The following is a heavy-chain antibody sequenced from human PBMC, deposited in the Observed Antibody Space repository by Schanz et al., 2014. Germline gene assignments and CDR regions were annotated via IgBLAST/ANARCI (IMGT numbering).Heavy chain of an antibody. CDR1: GFTLTSHF. Sequence: QVQLVQSGAEVKKPGASVKVYCKASGFTLTSHFMHWLRQAPGQGLEWMGLINPIDGSTTYVWGFHGRLTMTRNTSTTTVYMDLSTLRAEDTAVYYCAKDYNWDDGPDYWGQGTLVTVSS. V-gene: IGHV1-46*01. D-gene: IGHD1-20*01. CDR2: INPIDGST. J-gene: IGHJ4*02. CDR3: AKDYNWDDGPDY.